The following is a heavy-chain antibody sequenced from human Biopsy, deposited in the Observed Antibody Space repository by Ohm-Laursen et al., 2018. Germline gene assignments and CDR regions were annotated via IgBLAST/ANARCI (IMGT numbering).Heavy chain of an antibody. V-gene: IGHV4-34*12. J-gene: IGHJ5*02. CDR1: NVSFSSFY. Sequence: SDTLSLTCAVYNVSFSSFYWSWIRQPPGKGLEWIGSIFYRGSTHYKPSLKSQVNISVDTSKNQFSQKLNSVTAADTAVYYCARDYDTSGYYYVSWGQGTLVTVSS. CDR2: IFYRGST. CDR3: ARDYDTSGYYYVS. D-gene: IGHD3-22*01.